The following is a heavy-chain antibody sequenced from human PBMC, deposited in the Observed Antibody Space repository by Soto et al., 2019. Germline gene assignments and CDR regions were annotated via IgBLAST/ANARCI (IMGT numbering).Heavy chain of an antibody. Sequence: GASVKVSCKASGGTFSSYAISWVRQAPGQGLEWMGGIIPIFGTANYAQKFRGRVTITADESTSTAYMELSSLRSEDTAVYYCARQIAVAAPFDYWGQGTLVTVSS. CDR1: GGTFSSYA. CDR2: IIPIFGTA. D-gene: IGHD6-19*01. V-gene: IGHV1-69*13. J-gene: IGHJ4*02. CDR3: ARQIAVAAPFDY.